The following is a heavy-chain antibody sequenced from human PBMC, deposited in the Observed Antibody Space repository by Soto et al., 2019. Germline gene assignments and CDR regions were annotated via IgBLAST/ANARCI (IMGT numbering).Heavy chain of an antibody. CDR2: INPVESEK. Sequence: GGSLRLSCAASGFTFSNSWMSWVRQAPGKGLEWVADINPVESEKYYVDSVKGRFTVSRDNAKNSLYLQMNGLRVEDTALYYCARDPAWGSLDYWGLGTLVTVSS. J-gene: IGHJ4*02. CDR1: GFTFSNSW. V-gene: IGHV3-7*01. D-gene: IGHD7-27*01. CDR3: ARDPAWGSLDY.